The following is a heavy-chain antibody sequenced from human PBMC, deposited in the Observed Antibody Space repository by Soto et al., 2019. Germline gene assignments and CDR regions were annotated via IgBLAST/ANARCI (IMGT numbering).Heavy chain of an antibody. CDR3: AVDIVGTGTY. CDR2: IRNKVNDDTT. Sequence: PGGSLRLSCAASGFTFSDLYVDWFRQAPGKGLEWIGRIRNKVNDDTTEYAASVKGRFTILRDDSKNSLYLQMNSLKTEDTALYYCAVDIVGTGTYWGQGTLVTVSS. J-gene: IGHJ4*02. D-gene: IGHD5-12*01. V-gene: IGHV3-72*01. CDR1: GFTFSDLY.